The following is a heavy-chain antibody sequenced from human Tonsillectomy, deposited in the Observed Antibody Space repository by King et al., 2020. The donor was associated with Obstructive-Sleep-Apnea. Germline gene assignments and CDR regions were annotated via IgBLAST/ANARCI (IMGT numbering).Heavy chain of an antibody. Sequence: VQLVESGGGLVQPGGSLRLSCAASGFTVSSNYMSWVRQAPGKGLEWVSVIYSGGSTYYADSVKGRFTISRDNSKNTLYLQMNSLRAEDTAVYYCARDGGYSGYDYGYWGQGTLVTVSS. J-gene: IGHJ4*02. CDR2: IYSGGST. CDR1: GFTVSSNY. V-gene: IGHV3-66*01. D-gene: IGHD5-12*01. CDR3: ARDGGYSGYDYGY.